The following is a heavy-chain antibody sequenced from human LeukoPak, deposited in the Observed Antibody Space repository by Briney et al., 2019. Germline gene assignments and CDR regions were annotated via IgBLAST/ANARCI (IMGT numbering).Heavy chain of an antibody. CDR1: GFTFSTYE. J-gene: IGHJ4*02. V-gene: IGHV3-48*03. Sequence: GGSLRLSCTASGFTFSTYEMNWVRQAPGMGRDWVSYISGSGYPIYYADSVKGRFTISRDNAKNSLYLQMNSLRAEDTAIYYCARVRGLEWLLKHLDSWGQGTLVTVSS. D-gene: IGHD3-3*01. CDR3: ARVRGLEWLLKHLDS. CDR2: ISGSGYPI.